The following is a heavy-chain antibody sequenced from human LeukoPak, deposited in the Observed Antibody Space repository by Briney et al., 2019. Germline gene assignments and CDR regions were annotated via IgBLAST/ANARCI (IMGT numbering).Heavy chain of an antibody. CDR1: GFTFSSYW. CDR2: ISYDGSNK. Sequence: GGSLRLSCAASGFTFSSYWMHWVRQAPGKGLEWVAVISYDGSNKYYADSVKGRFTISRDNSKNTLYLQMNSLRAEDTAVYYCARETWFDPWGQGTLVTVSS. J-gene: IGHJ5*02. CDR3: ARETWFDP. V-gene: IGHV3-30*03.